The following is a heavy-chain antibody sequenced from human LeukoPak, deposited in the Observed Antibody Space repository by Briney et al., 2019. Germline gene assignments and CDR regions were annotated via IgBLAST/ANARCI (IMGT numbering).Heavy chain of an antibody. CDR2: IYTSGST. CDR3: ARDSRISMIPNWFDP. V-gene: IGHV4-4*07. J-gene: IGHJ5*02. D-gene: IGHD3-22*01. CDR1: GGSISSYS. Sequence: SETLSLTCTVSGGSISSYSWSWIRQPAGKGLEWIGRIYTSGSTNYNPSLKSRVTMSVDTSKNQFSLKLNSVTAADTAVYYCARDSRISMIPNWFDPWGQGTLVTVSS.